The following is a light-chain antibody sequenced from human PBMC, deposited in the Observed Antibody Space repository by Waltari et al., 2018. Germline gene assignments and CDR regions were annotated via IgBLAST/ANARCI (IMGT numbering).Light chain of an antibody. J-gene: IGLJ2*01. Sequence: SYVLPQPPSVSVAPGKTARIPWGGNDIGTRSVPWYKQKPGQAPVLVVFDDTDRPSGIPARFSGSNSANTATLTISRVEAGDEADYYCHVWDTKTDHVVFGGGTKLTVL. CDR2: DDT. V-gene: IGLV3-21*03. CDR1: DIGTRS. CDR3: HVWDTKTDHVV.